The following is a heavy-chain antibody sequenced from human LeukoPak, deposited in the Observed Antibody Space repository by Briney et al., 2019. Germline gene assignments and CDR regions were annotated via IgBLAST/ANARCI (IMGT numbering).Heavy chain of an antibody. J-gene: IGHJ4*02. D-gene: IGHD6-13*01. CDR1: VLPFRMYD. CDR2: IDSAGDP. Sequence: PGGSLSLSCALSVLPFRMYDMHGVRHPTEKGLEAVSGIDSAGDPFYPGSVKGRFTISRENAKNSLYLQMNSLTAGDTAVYYCARAYTSTWYDSPLDYWGQGTLVTVSS. V-gene: IGHV3-13*05. CDR3: ARAYTSTWYDSPLDY.